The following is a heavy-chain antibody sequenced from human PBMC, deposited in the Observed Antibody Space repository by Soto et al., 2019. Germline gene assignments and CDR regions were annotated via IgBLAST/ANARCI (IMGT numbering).Heavy chain of an antibody. Sequence: VNVFCKAAAYTFTSYDINWVRQATGQDFEWMGWMNPNNGNTAYAQKLQGRVTMTTDTSTSTAYMELRSLRSDDTAVYYCARDVGYGLIDYWGQGTLVTVS. CDR3: ARDVGYGLIDY. CDR1: AYTFTSYD. J-gene: IGHJ4*02. CDR2: MNPNNGNT. V-gene: IGHV1-8*01. D-gene: IGHD5-18*01.